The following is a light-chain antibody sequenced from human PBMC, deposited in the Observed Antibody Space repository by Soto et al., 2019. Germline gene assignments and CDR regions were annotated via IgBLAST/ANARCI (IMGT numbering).Light chain of an antibody. CDR2: DNN. V-gene: IGLV1-51*01. CDR3: GTWDSSLSAGV. Sequence: QSVLTQPPSVSAAPGQKVTISCSGSSSNIGSNYVSWYQQLPGTAPKLLICDNNKRPSGIPDRFSGSKSGTSATLGITGLQTGDEADYYCGTWDSSLSAGVFGGGTKPTVL. J-gene: IGLJ3*02. CDR1: SSNIGSNY.